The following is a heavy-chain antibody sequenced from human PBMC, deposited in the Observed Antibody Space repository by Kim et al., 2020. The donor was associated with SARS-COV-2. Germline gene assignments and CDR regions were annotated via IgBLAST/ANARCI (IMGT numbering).Heavy chain of an antibody. CDR1: GRSISGTTYS. V-gene: IGHV4-39*01. CDR3: AVILRGHF. J-gene: IGHJ4*02. Sequence: SESLSLTCSVSGRSISGTTYSWDWIRQPPGKGLEWIGTIFSGGNTYYNPSLQSRVTISVDTSKNQFSLDLSSVTAADTAVYYCAVILRGHFWGQGTLVTVSS. D-gene: IGHD1-26*01. CDR2: IFSGGNT.